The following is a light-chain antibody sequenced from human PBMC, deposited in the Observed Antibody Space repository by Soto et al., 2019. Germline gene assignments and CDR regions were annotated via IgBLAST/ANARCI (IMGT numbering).Light chain of an antibody. CDR1: QSVNSN. Sequence: EIVMTQSPATLSVSPGERATLSCRASQSVNSNLAWYQHKPGQAPRLLIYGAFTRATGIPARFSGSGSGTEFTLTLSSLQSEDFAVYYCQQFNKWPLTFGGGTKVEIK. V-gene: IGKV3-15*01. CDR3: QQFNKWPLT. CDR2: GAF. J-gene: IGKJ4*01.